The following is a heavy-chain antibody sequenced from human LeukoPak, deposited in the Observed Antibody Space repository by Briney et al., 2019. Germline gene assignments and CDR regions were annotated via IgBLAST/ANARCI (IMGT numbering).Heavy chain of an antibody. Sequence: HPGRSLRLSCAASGFTFDDYAMHWVRQAPGKGLEWVSGISWNSGSIGYADSVKGRFTISRDNAKNSLYLQMNSLRAEDTALYYCAKDMATINYYYYYYGMDVWGQGTTVTVSS. CDR1: GFTFDDYA. V-gene: IGHV3-9*01. J-gene: IGHJ6*02. D-gene: IGHD5-24*01. CDR2: ISWNSGSI. CDR3: AKDMATINYYYYYYGMDV.